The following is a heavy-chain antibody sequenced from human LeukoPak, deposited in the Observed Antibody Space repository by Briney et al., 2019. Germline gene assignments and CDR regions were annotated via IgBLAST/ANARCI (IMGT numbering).Heavy chain of an antibody. V-gene: IGHV4-39*01. CDR1: GDSISSNTHF. Sequence: PSETLSLTCTVSGDSISSNTHFWGWIRQPPGKGLEWIGPIYSSGSTYYNPSLKSRVIISVDTSKNQFSLKLSSVTAADTALFYCARSPAYCGGDCPTGGAFDVWGQGTTVTVSS. D-gene: IGHD2-21*02. CDR3: ARSPAYCGGDCPTGGAFDV. CDR2: IYSSGST. J-gene: IGHJ3*01.